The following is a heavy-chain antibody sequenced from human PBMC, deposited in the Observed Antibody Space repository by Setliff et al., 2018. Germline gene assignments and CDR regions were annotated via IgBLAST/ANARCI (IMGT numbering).Heavy chain of an antibody. J-gene: IGHJ5*02. V-gene: IGHV1-3*01. Sequence: GASVKVSCKASGYTFTSYDINWVRQATGQRLEWMGWINAGNGNTKYSQKFQGRVTITRDTSANTAYMELSSLRSEDTAVYYCARDTYIGDFWSGYYIQGQFDPWGQGTLVTVSS. CDR2: INAGNGNT. CDR3: ARDTYIGDFWSGYYIQGQFDP. CDR1: GYTFTSYD. D-gene: IGHD3-3*01.